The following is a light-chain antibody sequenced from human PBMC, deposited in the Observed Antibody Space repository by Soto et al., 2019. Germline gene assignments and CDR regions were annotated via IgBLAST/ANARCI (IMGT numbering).Light chain of an antibody. CDR1: QSISSW. V-gene: IGKV1-5*03. CDR2: KAS. Sequence: DIQMTQSPSTLSASVGDRVTITCRASQSISSWLAWYQQKPGKAPKVLIYKASSLQSGVPLRFSGSGSGTEFTLTISSLQPDDFATYYCQQYNSHITFGQGTRLEIK. J-gene: IGKJ5*01. CDR3: QQYNSHIT.